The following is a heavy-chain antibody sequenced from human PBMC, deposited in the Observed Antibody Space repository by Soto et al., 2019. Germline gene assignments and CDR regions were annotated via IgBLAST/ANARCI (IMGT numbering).Heavy chain of an antibody. CDR2: IHYSGST. V-gene: IGHV4-59*01. CDR3: ARSLPPYDRNGYREYFQH. D-gene: IGHD3-16*01. J-gene: IGHJ1*01. CDR1: GGSITNYY. Sequence: QVQLQESGPGLVKPSETLSLTCTVSGGSITNYYWSWVRQPPGKGLEWIGYIHYSGSTNYNPSLTSRVTSSVDASNNQFSQKLRSVTAADTAVYYCARSLPPYDRNGYREYFQHWGQGTLVTVSS.